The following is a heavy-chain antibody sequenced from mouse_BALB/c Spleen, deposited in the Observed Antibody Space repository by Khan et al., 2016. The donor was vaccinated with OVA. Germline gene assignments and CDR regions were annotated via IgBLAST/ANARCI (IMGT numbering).Heavy chain of an antibody. Sequence: QVQLKQSGAELVRPGVSVKISCKGSGYTFTDFTMHWVKQSHAKSLEWIGVISTYYGDVTYNQKFKGKATMTVDKSSSTAYMELARLTSEDSAIYYGRRGGGNRLAYWGQGTLVTVSA. J-gene: IGHJ3*01. CDR2: ISTYYGDV. CDR1: GYTFTDFT. V-gene: IGHV1S137*01. CDR3: RRGGGNRLAY.